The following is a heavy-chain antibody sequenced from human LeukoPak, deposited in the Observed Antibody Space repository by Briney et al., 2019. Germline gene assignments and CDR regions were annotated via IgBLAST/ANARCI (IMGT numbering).Heavy chain of an antibody. D-gene: IGHD3-10*01. V-gene: IGHV4-39*07. CDR2: FFFPGNT. J-gene: IGHJ4*02. CDR3: ASRYGSGSYGFDY. CDR1: GGSISSTNYY. Sequence: PSETLSLTCTVSGGSISSTNYYWGWIRQPPGKGLEWVGSFFFPGNTFYNPSLKSRVTISADTSKNQFSLKLSSVTAADTAVYYCASRYGSGSYGFDYWGQGTLVTVSS.